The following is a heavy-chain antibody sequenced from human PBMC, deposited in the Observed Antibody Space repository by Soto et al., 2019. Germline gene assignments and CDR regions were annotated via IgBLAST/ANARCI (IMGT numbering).Heavy chain of an antibody. Sequence: PGGSLRLSCAASGFTFSSYAMSWVRQAPGKGLEWVSAISGSGGSTYYADSVKGRFTISRDNSKNTLYLQMNSLRAEDTAVYYCAKDGYDILTGYLGPNYYYYGMDVWGQGTTVTVSS. D-gene: IGHD3-9*01. CDR3: AKDGYDILTGYLGPNYYYYGMDV. CDR1: GFTFSSYA. CDR2: ISGSGGST. V-gene: IGHV3-23*01. J-gene: IGHJ6*01.